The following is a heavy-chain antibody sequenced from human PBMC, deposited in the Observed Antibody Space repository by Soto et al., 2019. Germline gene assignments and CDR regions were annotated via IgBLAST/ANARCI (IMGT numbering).Heavy chain of an antibody. CDR2: ILYDGSTK. Sequence: GGSLRLSCAASGFPFSSFAMHWVRQAPGKGLEWVAVILYDGSTKYYADSVKGRFTISRDNSKGTLFLQMNSLRAEDTAVYYCVPPDRGYYDTSGSPEGYWGQGTPVPVYS. D-gene: IGHD3-22*01. V-gene: IGHV3-30*03. CDR3: VPPDRGYYDTSGSPEGY. CDR1: GFPFSSFA. J-gene: IGHJ4*02.